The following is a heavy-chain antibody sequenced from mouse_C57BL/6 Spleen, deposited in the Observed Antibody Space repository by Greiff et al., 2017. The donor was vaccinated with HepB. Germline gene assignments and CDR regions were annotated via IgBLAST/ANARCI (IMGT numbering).Heavy chain of an antibody. J-gene: IGHJ3*01. CDR3: AREDGNSWFAY. CDR2: IWSGGST. V-gene: IGHV2-2*01. Sequence: VQLQQSGPGLVQPSQSLSITCTVSGFSLTSYGVHWVRQSPGKGLEWLGVIWSGGSTDYNAAFISRLSISKDNSKSQVFFKMNSLQADDTAIYYCAREDGNSWFAYWGQGTLVTVSA. D-gene: IGHD2-1*01. CDR1: GFSLTSYG.